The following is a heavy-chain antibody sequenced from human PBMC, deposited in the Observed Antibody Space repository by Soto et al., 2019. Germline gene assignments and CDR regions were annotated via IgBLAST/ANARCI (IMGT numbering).Heavy chain of an antibody. CDR1: GGTFSSYT. Sequence: QVQLVQSGAVVKKPGSSVKVSCKASGGTFSSYTISWVRQAPGQGLEWMGRILPILGIANNAQKFQARVTIIANKSTSKAFMELSSLRSKVMAVYYCATQPVVIADELDNWGQGTLVTVSS. V-gene: IGHV1-69*02. CDR3: ATQPVVIADELDN. CDR2: ILPILGIA. J-gene: IGHJ4*02. D-gene: IGHD2-15*01.